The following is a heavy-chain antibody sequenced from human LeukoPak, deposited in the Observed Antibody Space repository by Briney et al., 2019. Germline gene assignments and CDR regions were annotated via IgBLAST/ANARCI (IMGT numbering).Heavy chain of an antibody. V-gene: IGHV3-23*01. Sequence: GGSLRLSCAVSGITLSNYGLSWIRQAPGKGLEWVAGISGSGGSTYYADSVKGRFTISRHNPKNTLYLQMNSLRAEDTAVYFCAKRGVVIRVILVGFHKEAYYFESWGQGALVTVSS. CDR2: ISGSGGST. J-gene: IGHJ4*02. CDR3: AKRGVVIRVILVGFHKEAYYFES. D-gene: IGHD3/OR15-3a*01. CDR1: GITLSNYG.